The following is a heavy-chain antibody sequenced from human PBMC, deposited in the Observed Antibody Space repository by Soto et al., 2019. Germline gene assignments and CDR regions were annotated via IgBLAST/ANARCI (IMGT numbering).Heavy chain of an antibody. Sequence: GSLRLSCAASGFTFSSYSMNWVRQAPGKGLEWVSYISSSSSTIYYADSVKGRFTISRDNAKNSLYLQMNGLRDEDTAVYYCARSSRYAAALYFDYWGQGTLVTVSS. CDR2: ISSSSSTI. CDR1: GFTFSSYS. D-gene: IGHD6-6*01. V-gene: IGHV3-48*02. J-gene: IGHJ4*02. CDR3: ARSSRYAAALYFDY.